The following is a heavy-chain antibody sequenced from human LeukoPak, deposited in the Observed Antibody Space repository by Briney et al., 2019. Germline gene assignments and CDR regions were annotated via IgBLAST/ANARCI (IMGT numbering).Heavy chain of an antibody. J-gene: IGHJ5*01. CDR3: ARSRQASGLFNS. Sequence: PSQTLSLTCTVSGYAITSGGFSWNWIRQPPGRGLEWIGCIYDRGPAYYNPSLKSRFTISVDRPKNQFFLNVTSLTAADTAVYYCARSRQASGLFNSWGQGTLVVVSS. CDR2: IYDRGPA. D-gene: IGHD3-10*01. V-gene: IGHV4-30-2*01. CDR1: GYAITSGGFS.